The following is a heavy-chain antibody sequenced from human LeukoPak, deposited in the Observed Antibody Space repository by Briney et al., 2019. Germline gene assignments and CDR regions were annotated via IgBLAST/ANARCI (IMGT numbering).Heavy chain of an antibody. D-gene: IGHD6-19*01. Sequence: ASVNVSCKASGGTFSSYAISWVRQAPGQGLEWMGGIIPIFGTANYAQKFQGRVTITADESTSTAYMELSSLRSEDTAVYYCARSIEVDALDIWGQGTMVTVSS. CDR1: GGTFSSYA. J-gene: IGHJ3*02. CDR2: IIPIFGTA. CDR3: ARSIEVDALDI. V-gene: IGHV1-69*01.